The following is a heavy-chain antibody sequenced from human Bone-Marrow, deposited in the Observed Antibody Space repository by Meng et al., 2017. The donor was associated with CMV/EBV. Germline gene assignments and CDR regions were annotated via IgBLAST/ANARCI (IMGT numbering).Heavy chain of an antibody. CDR2: ISTYNGNT. Sequence: GESLKISCAASGFTFSSYAMHWVRQAPGQGLQWMGWISTYNGNTNYAQRLQGRVTLTTDTSTSTAYMELRSLRSDDTAVYYCARDRYNWDFDYWGQGTLVTVSS. D-gene: IGHD1-1*01. V-gene: IGHV1-18*01. CDR1: GFTFSSYA. J-gene: IGHJ4*02. CDR3: ARDRYNWDFDY.